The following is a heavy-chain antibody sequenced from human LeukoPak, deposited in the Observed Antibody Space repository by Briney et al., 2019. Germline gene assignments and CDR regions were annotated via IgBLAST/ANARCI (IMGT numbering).Heavy chain of an antibody. Sequence: GGSLRLSCAASGFTFSSYAMHWVRQAPGKGLEWVAVISYDGSNKYYADSVKGRFTISRDNAKNSLYLQMNSLRAEDTALYHCARVYYDSSGYYYYYYYMDVWGKGTTVTISS. CDR1: GFTFSSYA. D-gene: IGHD3-22*01. CDR2: ISYDGSNK. V-gene: IGHV3-30*04. CDR3: ARVYYDSSGYYYYYYYMDV. J-gene: IGHJ6*03.